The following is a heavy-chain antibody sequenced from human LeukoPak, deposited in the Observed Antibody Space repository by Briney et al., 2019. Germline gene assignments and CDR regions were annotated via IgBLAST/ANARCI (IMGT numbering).Heavy chain of an antibody. CDR3: ARGPYYDILTGYNWFDP. CDR1: GFTFSSYG. V-gene: IGHV3-48*01. Sequence: PGGSLRLSCAASGFTFSSYGMSWVRQAPGKGLEWVSAISSSSSTIYYADSVKGRFTISRDNAKNSLYLQMNSLRAEDTAVYYCARGPYYDILTGYNWFDPWGQGTLVTVSS. CDR2: ISSSSSTI. J-gene: IGHJ5*02. D-gene: IGHD3-9*01.